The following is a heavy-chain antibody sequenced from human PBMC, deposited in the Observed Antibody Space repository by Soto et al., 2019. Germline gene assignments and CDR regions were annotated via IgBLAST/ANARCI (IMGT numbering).Heavy chain of an antibody. D-gene: IGHD2-2*01. CDR1: GFTFSNAW. CDR2: IKSKTDGGTT. CDR3: TVGYCSSTSCPYYYYYYYMDV. V-gene: IGHV3-15*01. Sequence: GGSLRLSCAASGFTFSNAWMSWVRQAPGKGLEWVGRIKSKTDGGTTDYAAPVKGRFTISRDDSKNTLFLQMNSLKTEDTAVYYCTVGYCSSTSCPYYYYYYYMDVWGKGTTVTVSS. J-gene: IGHJ6*03.